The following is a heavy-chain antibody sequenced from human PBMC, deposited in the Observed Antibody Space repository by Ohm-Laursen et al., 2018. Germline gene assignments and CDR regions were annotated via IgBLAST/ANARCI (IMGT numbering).Heavy chain of an antibody. Sequence: SKTLSLTCTVSGGSISRYYWSWIRQPPGRGLEWIAYISYSGSANYNPSLNSRVAISVDTSKNQVSLKVNSVTAADTAVYYCARLKTNMDWYFDFWGRGTLVTVSS. V-gene: IGHV4-59*01. J-gene: IGHJ2*01. CDR3: ARLKTNMDWYFDF. CDR1: GGSISRYY. CDR2: ISYSGSA.